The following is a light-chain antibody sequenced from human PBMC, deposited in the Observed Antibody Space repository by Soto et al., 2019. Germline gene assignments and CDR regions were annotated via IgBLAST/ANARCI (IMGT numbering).Light chain of an antibody. CDR3: SSYTSTNTQL. J-gene: IGLJ2*01. CDR2: DVS. Sequence: QSALTQPACVSGSPGQSITISCTGTSSDVGGYNFVSWYQQHPGKAPKLMIYDVSNRPSGVSNRFSGSKSGNTASLTISGLQAEDEAHYYCSSYTSTNTQLFGGGTKLTVL. V-gene: IGLV2-14*03. CDR1: SSDVGGYNF.